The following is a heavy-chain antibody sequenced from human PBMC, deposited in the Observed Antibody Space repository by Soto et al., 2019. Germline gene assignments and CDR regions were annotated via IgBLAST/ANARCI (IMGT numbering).Heavy chain of an antibody. D-gene: IGHD3-9*01. CDR2: ISSSGSTI. Sequence: QVQLVESGGGLVKPGGSLRLSCAASGFTFSDYYMSWIRQAPGKGLEWVSYISSSGSTIYYADSAKGRFTIYRDDSKNSLSLQMNSLRAEDTAVYYCARDQEDILTGYYYYYYMDVWGKGTTVTVSS. V-gene: IGHV3-11*01. J-gene: IGHJ6*03. CDR3: ARDQEDILTGYYYYYYMDV. CDR1: GFTFSDYY.